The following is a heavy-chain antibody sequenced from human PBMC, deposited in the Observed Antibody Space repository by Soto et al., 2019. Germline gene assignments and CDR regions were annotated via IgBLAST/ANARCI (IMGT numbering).Heavy chain of an antibody. CDR1: GITLSNAW. V-gene: IGHV3-15*01. J-gene: IGHJ4*02. CDR2: IKSKADGSTT. CDR3: ATPRPGTHGYGY. Sequence: EVQLVESGGGLVKPGGSVRLSCAASGITLSNAWMTWVRQAPGKWMEWVGRIKSKADGSTTEYGSPVKDRFIISRDDSENTLDLQMHSLKTEDTAVYYCATPRPGTHGYGYWGQGTLVTVSS. D-gene: IGHD5-18*01.